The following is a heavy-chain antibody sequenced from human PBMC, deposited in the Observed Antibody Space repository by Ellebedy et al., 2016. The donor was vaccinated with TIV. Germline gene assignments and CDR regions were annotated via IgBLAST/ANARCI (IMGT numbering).Heavy chain of an antibody. CDR1: GFTFGSYS. CDR2: VSSDGSGE. J-gene: IGHJ6*02. V-gene: IGHV3-30*04. Sequence: PGGSLRLSCAASGFTFGSYSMHWVRQAPGKGLEWVAEVSSDGSGERYTDSVKGRFTISRDNSKNTLSLQMSSLRAEDTAVYYCAKGRGGSSYSSLDVWGQGTTVTVSS. D-gene: IGHD2-15*01. CDR3: AKGRGGSSYSSLDV.